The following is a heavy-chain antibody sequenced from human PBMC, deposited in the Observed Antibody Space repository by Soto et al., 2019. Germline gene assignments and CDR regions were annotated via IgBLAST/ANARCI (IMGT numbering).Heavy chain of an antibody. Sequence: GGSLRLSCVASGFNFSDAWMTWVRQAPGKGLEWVGRIKDRDYGGTADYAASVKGRFTMSRDDSTNMLSLQMNSLKSEDTAVYYCTTNDYWGQGTQVTVSS. V-gene: IGHV3-15*01. CDR2: IKDRDYGGTA. CDR3: TTNDY. CDR1: GFNFSDAW. J-gene: IGHJ4*02.